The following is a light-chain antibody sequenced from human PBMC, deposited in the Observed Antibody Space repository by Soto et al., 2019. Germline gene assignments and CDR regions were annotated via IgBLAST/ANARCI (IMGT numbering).Light chain of an antibody. CDR2: EGS. V-gene: IGLV2-23*03. CDR1: SSDVGSYDL. J-gene: IGLJ2*01. CDR3: CSYAGSSTFA. Sequence: QSALTQPASMSGSPGQSITISCTGTSSDVGSYDLVSWYQHRPGKAPKLMIYEGSKRPSGVSSRFTGSKSGNTASLTISGLQAEDEADYYCCSYAGSSTFAFGGGTKLTVL.